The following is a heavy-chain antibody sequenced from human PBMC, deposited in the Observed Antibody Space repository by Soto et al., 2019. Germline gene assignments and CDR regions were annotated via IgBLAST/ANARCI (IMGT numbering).Heavy chain of an antibody. V-gene: IGHV3-9*01. CDR1: GFTFDNYA. CDR3: AKDIGTAYYYYGMDV. CDR2: ISWNSGSI. J-gene: IGHJ6*02. Sequence: GGSLRLSCAASGFTFDNYAMHWVRQAPGKGLEWVSGISWNSGSIAYADSVKGRFTISRDNAKNSLYLQMDSLGAEDTALYYCAKDIGTAYYYYGMDVWGQGTTVTVSS. D-gene: IGHD1-1*01.